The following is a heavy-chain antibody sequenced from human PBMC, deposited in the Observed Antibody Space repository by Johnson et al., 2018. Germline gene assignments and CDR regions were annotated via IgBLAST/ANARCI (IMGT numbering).Heavy chain of an antibody. V-gene: IGHV3-9*01. CDR1: GFTFDDYA. J-gene: IGHJ6*02. Sequence: VQLVQSGGGLVQPGRSLRLSCAASGFTFDDYAMHWVRQAPGKGLEWVSGISWNSGSIGYADSVKGRFPISRDNAKNSLYLQMNSLRAEDTALYYCAKDTLDYYDSSGYYNYYGMDVWGQGTTVTVSS. D-gene: IGHD3-22*01. CDR2: ISWNSGSI. CDR3: AKDTLDYYDSSGYYNYYGMDV.